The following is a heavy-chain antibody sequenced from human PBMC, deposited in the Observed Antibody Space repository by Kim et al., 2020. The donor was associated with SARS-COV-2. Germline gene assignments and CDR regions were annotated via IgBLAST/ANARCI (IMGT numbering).Heavy chain of an antibody. J-gene: IGHJ4*02. CDR1: GFTFSSYA. CDR3: ARDYLTRFGEDGDY. V-gene: IGHV3-30*04. Sequence: GGSLRLSCAASGFTFSSYAMHWVRQAPGKGLEWVAVVSYDGDNTYYADSVKGRFTISRDNSRNTVYLQMRSLRGEDTALYYCARDYLTRFGEDGDYWGQATLVTVSS. CDR2: VSYDGDNT. D-gene: IGHD3-10*01.